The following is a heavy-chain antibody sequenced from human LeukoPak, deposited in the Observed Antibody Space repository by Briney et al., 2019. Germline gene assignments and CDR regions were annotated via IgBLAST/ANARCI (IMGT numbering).Heavy chain of an antibody. CDR3: ARGARTIFGVVIILPFDY. Sequence: PSETLSLTCAVYGGSFSGYYWSWIRQPPGKWLEWIGEINHSGSTNYNPSLKSRVTISVDTSKNQFSLKLSSVTAADTAVYYCARGARTIFGVVIILPFDYWGQGTLVTVSS. CDR1: GGSFSGYY. J-gene: IGHJ4*02. D-gene: IGHD3-3*01. V-gene: IGHV4-34*01. CDR2: INHSGST.